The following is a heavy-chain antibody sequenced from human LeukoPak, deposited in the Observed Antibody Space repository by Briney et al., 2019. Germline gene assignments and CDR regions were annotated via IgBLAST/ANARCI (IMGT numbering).Heavy chain of an antibody. CDR1: GFTFSSYG. D-gene: IGHD3-22*01. J-gene: IGHJ4*02. CDR2: IRYDGSNK. Sequence: GGSLRLSCAASGFTFSSYGMHWVGQAPGKGLEWVAFIRYDGSNKYYADSVKGRFTISRDNSKNTLHLQMNSLRAEDAAVYYCAKDIYDSSGQGYWGQGTLVTVSS. CDR3: AKDIYDSSGQGY. V-gene: IGHV3-30*02.